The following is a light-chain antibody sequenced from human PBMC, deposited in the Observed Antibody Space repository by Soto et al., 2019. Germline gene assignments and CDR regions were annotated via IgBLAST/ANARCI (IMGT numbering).Light chain of an antibody. CDR2: LNSDGSH. CDR1: SGHSNYA. Sequence: QLVLTQSPSASASLGASVKLTCTLSSGHSNYAIAWHQQQPEKGPPYLMKLNSDGSHSKGDGIPDRFSGSSSGAERYLTISSLQSEDEADYYCQTWGTGTPWVFGGGTKLTVL. J-gene: IGLJ3*02. V-gene: IGLV4-69*01. CDR3: QTWGTGTPWV.